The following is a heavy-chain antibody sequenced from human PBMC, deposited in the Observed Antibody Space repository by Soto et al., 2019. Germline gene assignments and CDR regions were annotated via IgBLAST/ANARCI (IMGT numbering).Heavy chain of an antibody. CDR1: GYSFTSYW. V-gene: IGHV5-10-1*01. D-gene: IGHD6-13*01. Sequence: LGESLKISCKGSGYSFTSYWISWVRQMPGKGLEWMGRIDPSDSYTNYSPSFQGHVTISADKSISTAYLQWSSLKASDTAMYYCARSGYSLGSGDEEGESLYYYYGMDVWGQGTTVTVSS. CDR2: IDPSDSYT. J-gene: IGHJ6*02. CDR3: ARSGYSLGSGDEEGESLYYYYGMDV.